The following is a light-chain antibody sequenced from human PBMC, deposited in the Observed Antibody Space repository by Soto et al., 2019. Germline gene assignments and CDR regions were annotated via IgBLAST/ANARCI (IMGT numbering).Light chain of an antibody. CDR3: TSYTTSATWV. CDR1: SGDIGRYNY. J-gene: IGLJ3*02. V-gene: IGLV2-14*01. CDR2: EVT. Sequence: QSALTQPASVSGSPGQSITISCTGTSGDIGRYNYVSWYQQYPGKAPKVVIYEVTNRPSGVSNRFSGSKSGMTASLTISGLQAADEAKYYCTSYTTSATWVFGGGTKLTVL.